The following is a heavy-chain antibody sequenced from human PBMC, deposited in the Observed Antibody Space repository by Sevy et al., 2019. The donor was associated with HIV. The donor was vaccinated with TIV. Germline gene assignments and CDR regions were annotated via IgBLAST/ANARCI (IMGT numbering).Heavy chain of an antibody. CDR1: GGSISSSSYY. V-gene: IGHV4-39*01. CDR3: ARRGWLQNEAGAFDI. Sequence: SETLSLTCTVSGGSISSSSYYWGWIRQPPGKGLEWIGSIYYSGSTYYNPSLKSRVTISVDTSKNQFSLKLSSVTAADTAVYYCARRGWLQNEAGAFDIWGQGTMVTVSS. CDR2: IYYSGST. D-gene: IGHD5-12*01. J-gene: IGHJ3*02.